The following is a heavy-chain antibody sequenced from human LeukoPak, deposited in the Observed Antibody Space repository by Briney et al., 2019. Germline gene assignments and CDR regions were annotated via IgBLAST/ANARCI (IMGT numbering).Heavy chain of an antibody. V-gene: IGHV3-21*01. Sequence: GGSLRPSCAASGFTFSSYSMNWVRQAPGKGLEWVSSISSSSSYIYYADSVKGRFTISRDNAKNSLYPQMNSLRAEDTAVYYCARGYCGGDCYSYYYYYMDVWGKGTTVTVSS. CDR1: GFTFSSYS. CDR3: ARGYCGGDCYSYYYYYMDV. J-gene: IGHJ6*03. CDR2: ISSSSSYI. D-gene: IGHD2-21*02.